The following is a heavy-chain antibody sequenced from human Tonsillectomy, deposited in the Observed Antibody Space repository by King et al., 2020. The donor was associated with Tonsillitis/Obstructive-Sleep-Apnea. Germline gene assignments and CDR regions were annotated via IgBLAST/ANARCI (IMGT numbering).Heavy chain of an antibody. Sequence: QLVQSGAKVKQLGASVKVSCKASGHTFTNYYIHWVRQAPGQGLQWMGAINPSGGSAAYAQKFQVRITMTSDTSTSTVYMELSRLRSDDTAVYYCARGGGVVVPADFDCWGQGTLVTVSS. D-gene: IGHD2-2*01. J-gene: IGHJ4*02. CDR2: INPSGGSA. CDR3: ARGGGVVVPADFDC. V-gene: IGHV1-46*01. CDR1: GHTFTNYY.